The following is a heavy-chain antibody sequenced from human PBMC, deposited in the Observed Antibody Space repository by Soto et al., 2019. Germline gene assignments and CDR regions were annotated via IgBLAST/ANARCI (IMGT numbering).Heavy chain of an antibody. J-gene: IGHJ4*02. Sequence: PSETLSLTCTVSGGSISNSYWSWSRQPPGKGLEWIAYIYYSGSTNYNPSLKSRVTMSLDTSKNHFSLKLSSVTAPDTAVYYCAISYYYGSGSYYGSLLRFDYWGQGTLVTVSS. V-gene: IGHV4-59*08. D-gene: IGHD3-10*01. CDR3: AISYYYGSGSYYGSLLRFDY. CDR1: GGSISNSY. CDR2: IYYSGST.